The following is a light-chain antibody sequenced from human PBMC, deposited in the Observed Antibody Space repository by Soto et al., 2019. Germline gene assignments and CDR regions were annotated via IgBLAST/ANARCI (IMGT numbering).Light chain of an antibody. CDR2: DVS. Sequence: HSVLTQPASVCGSPGQSITISCTGTSSDFGGYNYVSWYQQHPGKAPKLMIYDVSNRPSGVSNRFSGSKSGNTASLTISGLQAEDEADYYCSSYTSSSTLRVFGTGTKVTVL. CDR3: SSYTSSSTLRV. J-gene: IGLJ1*01. V-gene: IGLV2-14*01. CDR1: SSDFGGYNY.